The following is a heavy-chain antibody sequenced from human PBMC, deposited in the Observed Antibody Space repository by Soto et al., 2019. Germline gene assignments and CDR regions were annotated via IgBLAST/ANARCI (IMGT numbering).Heavy chain of an antibody. Sequence: GGSLRLSCAASGFTFSSYGMHWVRQAPGKGLEWVAVIWYDGSNKYYADSVKGRFTISRDNSKNTLYLQMNSLRAEDTAVYYCATGEDLEPGGYGMDVCGQGSTGTVSS. CDR2: IWYDGSNK. CDR1: GFTFSSYG. D-gene: IGHD1-1*01. V-gene: IGHV3-33*01. J-gene: IGHJ6*02. CDR3: ATGEDLEPGGYGMDV.